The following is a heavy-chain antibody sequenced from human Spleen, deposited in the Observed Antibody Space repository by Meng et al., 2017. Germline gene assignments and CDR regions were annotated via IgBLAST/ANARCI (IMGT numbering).Heavy chain of an antibody. CDR1: GGSFSGYY. Sequence: SETLSLTCAVYGGSFSGYYWSWIRQSPGKGLEWIGEINHSGSTNYNPSLKSRVTISVDTSKNQFSLKLSSVTDADTAVYYCAGGAVVTLIFYHAMDVWGQGTTVTVSS. CDR2: INHSGST. J-gene: IGHJ6*02. CDR3: AGGAVVTLIFYHAMDV. V-gene: IGHV4-34*01. D-gene: IGHD2-21*02.